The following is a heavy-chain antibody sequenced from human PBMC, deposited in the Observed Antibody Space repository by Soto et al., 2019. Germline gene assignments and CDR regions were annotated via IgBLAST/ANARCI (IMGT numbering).Heavy chain of an antibody. CDR1: GYSFTSYW. V-gene: IGHV5-10-1*01. D-gene: IGHD3-16*01. J-gene: IGHJ6*02. CDR3: ARRAHMSRRGETFSYYYYGMDV. Sequence: EVQLVQSGAEVKKPGESLRISCKGSGYSFTSYWISWVRQMPGKGLELMGRIDPIDSYTNYSPSFQGHVTISADKSISTACLQWSSLKASDTAMYYCARRAHMSRRGETFSYYYYGMDVWGQGTTVTVSS. CDR2: IDPIDSYT.